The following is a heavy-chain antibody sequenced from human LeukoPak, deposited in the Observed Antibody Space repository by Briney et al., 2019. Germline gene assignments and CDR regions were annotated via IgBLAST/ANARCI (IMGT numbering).Heavy chain of an antibody. CDR3: TRVLYSSTWSPYS. J-gene: IGHJ5*02. V-gene: IGHV3-30*04. CDR2: ISNDGNNE. Sequence: PGKSLRLSCAASGFTFTNYAMHWVRQAPGKGLEWVAVISNDGNNESYADSVKGRFTISRDSSKNTLYLQLGSLRAEDTALYYCTRVLYSSTWSPYSWGQGTLVTVSS. CDR1: GFTFTNYA. D-gene: IGHD6-13*01.